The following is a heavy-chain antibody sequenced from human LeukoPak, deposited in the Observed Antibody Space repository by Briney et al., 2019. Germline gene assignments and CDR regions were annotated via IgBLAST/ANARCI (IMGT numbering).Heavy chain of an antibody. J-gene: IGHJ4*02. CDR2: ISGSGGSA. Sequence: LTGGSLRLSCAASGFTFSSYAMSWVRQAPGKGLEWVSAISGSGGSAYYADSVKGRFTISRDNSKNTLSLQMNSLRTEDTAVYYCARAHYNWNEPPFDSWGQGTLVTVSS. CDR3: ARAHYNWNEPPFDS. V-gene: IGHV3-23*01. D-gene: IGHD1-20*01. CDR1: GFTFSSYA.